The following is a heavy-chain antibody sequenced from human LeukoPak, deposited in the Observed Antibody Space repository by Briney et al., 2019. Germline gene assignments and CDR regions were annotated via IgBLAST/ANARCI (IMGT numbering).Heavy chain of an antibody. Sequence: ASVKVSCKTSGYTFTGYYMHWVRQAPGQGLEWMGWINPNRGGTNYAQKFQGRVTMTRDTSISTAYMELSRLRSDDTAVYYCARERSGDYDFWSGYYSYWGQGTLVTVSS. D-gene: IGHD3-3*01. CDR2: INPNRGGT. CDR1: GYTFTGYY. J-gene: IGHJ4*02. V-gene: IGHV1-2*02. CDR3: ARERSGDYDFWSGYYSY.